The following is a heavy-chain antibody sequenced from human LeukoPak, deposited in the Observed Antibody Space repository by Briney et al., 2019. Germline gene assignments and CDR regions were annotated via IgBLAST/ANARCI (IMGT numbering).Heavy chain of an antibody. CDR1: GYTFTGYY. V-gene: IGHV1-2*02. J-gene: IGHJ5*02. CDR3: ARDDGGYCSSTSCSGFDP. CDR2: INPNSGGT. D-gene: IGHD2-2*01. Sequence: GASVKVSCKASGYTFTGYYMHWVRQAPGQGLEWMGWINPNSGGTNYAQKFQGRVTMTRDTSISTAYMELSRLRSDDTAVYYCARDDGGYCSSTSCSGFDPWGQGTLVTVSS.